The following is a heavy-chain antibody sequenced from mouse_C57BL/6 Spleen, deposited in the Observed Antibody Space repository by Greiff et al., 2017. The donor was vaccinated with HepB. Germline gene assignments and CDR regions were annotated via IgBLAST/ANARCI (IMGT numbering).Heavy chain of an antibody. CDR3: AREPYYYGSSTRYFDV. CDR1: GFSLTSYA. D-gene: IGHD1-1*01. J-gene: IGHJ1*03. V-gene: IGHV2-9-1*01. Sequence: QVQLQQSGPGLVAPSQSLSITCTVSGFSLTSYAISWVRQPPGKGLEWLGVIWTGGGTNYNSALKSRLSISKDNSKSQVFLKMNSLQTDDTARYYCAREPYYYGSSTRYFDVWGTGTTVTVSS. CDR2: IWTGGGT.